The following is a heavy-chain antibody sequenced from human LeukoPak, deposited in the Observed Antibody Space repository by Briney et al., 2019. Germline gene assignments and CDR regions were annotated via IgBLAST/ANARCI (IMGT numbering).Heavy chain of an antibody. CDR3: ARSKEYQLPTQFDY. Sequence: ASVKVSCKASGYTFTSYAMHWVRQAPGQRLEWMGWINAGNGNTKYSQKFQGRVTMTRDTSISTAYMELSRLRSDDTAVYYCARSKEYQLPTQFDYWGQGTLVTVSS. CDR1: GYTFTSYA. D-gene: IGHD2-2*01. CDR2: INAGNGNT. J-gene: IGHJ4*02. V-gene: IGHV1-3*01.